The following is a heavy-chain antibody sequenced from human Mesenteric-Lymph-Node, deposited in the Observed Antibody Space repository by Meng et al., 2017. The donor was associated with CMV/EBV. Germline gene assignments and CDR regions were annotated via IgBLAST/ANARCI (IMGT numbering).Heavy chain of an antibody. CDR2: ISSSSSTI. V-gene: IGHV3-48*04. CDR1: GFTFSSYS. J-gene: IGHJ5*02. Sequence: GGSLRLSCAASGFTFSSYSMNWVRQAPGKGLEWVSYISSSSSTIYYADSVKGRFTISRDNAKNTLYLQMNSLRAEDTAVYYCARDGSLLAPSVLNWFDPWGQGSLVTVSS. CDR3: ARDGSLLAPSVLNWFDP. D-gene: IGHD3-10*01.